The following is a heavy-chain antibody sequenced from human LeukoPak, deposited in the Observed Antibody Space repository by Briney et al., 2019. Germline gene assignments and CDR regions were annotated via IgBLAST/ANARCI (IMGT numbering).Heavy chain of an antibody. V-gene: IGHV3-7*01. D-gene: IGHD5-24*01. CDR2: INQDGSEK. CDR1: GLTFRSYW. J-gene: IGHJ4*02. CDR3: ARERDGRFFDY. Sequence: AGASLRLSCAVSGLTFRSYWTSWVRQAPGKGLEWVANINQDGSEKYFVDSVKGRFTISRDNAKNSLHLQMNTLRAEDTAVYYCARERDGRFFDYWGQGTLVTVSS.